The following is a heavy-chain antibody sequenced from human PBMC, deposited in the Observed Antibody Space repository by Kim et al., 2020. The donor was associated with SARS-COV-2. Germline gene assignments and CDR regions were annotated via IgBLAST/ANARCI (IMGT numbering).Heavy chain of an antibody. CDR2: ISGSGGST. CDR1: GFTFSSYA. D-gene: IGHD6-13*01. Sequence: GGSLRLSCAASGFTFSSYAMSWVRQAPGKGLEWVSAISGSGGSTYYADSVKGRFTISRDNSKNTLYLQMNSLRAEDTAVYYCAKDVAAAGKMYYFDYWGQGTLVTVSS. J-gene: IGHJ4*02. V-gene: IGHV3-23*01. CDR3: AKDVAAAGKMYYFDY.